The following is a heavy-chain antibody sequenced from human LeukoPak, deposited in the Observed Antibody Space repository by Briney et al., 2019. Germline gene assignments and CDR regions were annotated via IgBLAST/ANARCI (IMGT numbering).Heavy chain of an antibody. CDR3: ARGGAQLPPNWFDP. Sequence: PGGSLRLSCAASRFTFSSYSIHWVRQAPGKGLEWVSSISSYSDFIYYADSVKGRFTISRDNAKNSLYLQMNSLRAEDTAVYYCARGGAQLPPNWFDPWGQGTLVTVSS. J-gene: IGHJ5*02. D-gene: IGHD2-2*01. CDR2: ISSYSDFI. CDR1: RFTFSSYS. V-gene: IGHV3-21*01.